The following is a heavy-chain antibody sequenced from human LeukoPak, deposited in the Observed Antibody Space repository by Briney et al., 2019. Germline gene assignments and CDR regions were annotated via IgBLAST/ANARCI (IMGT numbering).Heavy chain of an antibody. D-gene: IGHD5-18*01. J-gene: IGHJ5*02. CDR1: GYTFTSYG. V-gene: IGHV1-18*01. CDR2: ISAYNGNT. Sequence: GASVKVSCKASGYTFTSYGISWVRQAPGQGLEWMGWISAYNGNTNYAQKLQGRVTMTTDTSTSTAYMELRSLRSDDTAVYYCARESYGYSYVPGLDPWGQGTLVTVSS. CDR3: ARESYGYSYVPGLDP.